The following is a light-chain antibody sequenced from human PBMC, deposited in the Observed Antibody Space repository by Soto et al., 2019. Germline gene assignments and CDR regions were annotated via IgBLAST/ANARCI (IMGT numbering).Light chain of an antibody. CDR2: KAS. Sequence: DIQMTQSPSTLSGSVGDRVTITRRASQTISSWLAWYQQKPGKAPKLLIYKASTLKSGVPSRFSGSGSGTEFALTISSLQPDDFATYYCQHYNSYSEAFGQGTKVDIK. CDR1: QTISSW. V-gene: IGKV1-5*03. CDR3: QHYNSYSEA. J-gene: IGKJ1*01.